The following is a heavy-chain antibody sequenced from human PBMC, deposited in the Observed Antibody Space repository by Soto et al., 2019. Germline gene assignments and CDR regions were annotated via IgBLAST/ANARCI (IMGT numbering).Heavy chain of an antibody. J-gene: IGHJ6*02. CDR3: ARAPYQDYGDSYYYYALDA. CDR1: GDSVSNGDYS. D-gene: IGHD4-17*01. Sequence: SETLSLTCSVSGDSVSNGDYSWSWIRQPPGKGLEWIGYIYYIGGPYYNPSLQSRVTISMDTSKNQVSLNLTSVTAADTAVYFCARAPYQDYGDSYYYYALDAWGPGLTVSVFS. CDR2: IYYIGGP. V-gene: IGHV4-30-4*01.